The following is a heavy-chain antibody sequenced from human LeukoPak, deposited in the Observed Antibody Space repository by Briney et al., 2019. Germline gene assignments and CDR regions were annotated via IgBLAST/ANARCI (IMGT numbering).Heavy chain of an antibody. CDR3: ARDNRSGFRSGYVDY. J-gene: IGHJ4*02. D-gene: IGHD3-3*01. CDR1: GGTFSSYA. V-gene: IGHV1-69*04. Sequence: SVKVSCKASGGTFSSYAISWVRQAPGQVLEWMGRIIPILGIANYAQKFQGRVTITADKSTSTAYMELSSLRSEDTAVYYCARDNRSGFRSGYVDYWGQGTLVTVSS. CDR2: IIPILGIA.